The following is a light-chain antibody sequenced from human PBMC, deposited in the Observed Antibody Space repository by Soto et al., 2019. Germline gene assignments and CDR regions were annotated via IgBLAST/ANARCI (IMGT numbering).Light chain of an antibody. CDR2: GAS. Sequence: EIVLTQSPGTLSLSPGERATLSCRASQSVSSSYLAWYQQKPGQAPRLLIYGASSRATGIPDRFSGSGSGTDFTLTISRLEPEEFAVYYCQQYGSSPTMYNFGQGTKLAIK. V-gene: IGKV3-20*01. J-gene: IGKJ2*01. CDR1: QSVSSSY. CDR3: QQYGSSPTMYN.